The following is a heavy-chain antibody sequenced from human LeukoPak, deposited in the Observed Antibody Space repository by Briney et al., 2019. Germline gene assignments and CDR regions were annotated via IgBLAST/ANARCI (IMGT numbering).Heavy chain of an antibody. CDR2: IYYSGST. V-gene: IGHV4-30-4*08. J-gene: IGHJ6*03. Sequence: SQTLSLTCTVSGGSISSGDYYWSWIRQPPGKGLEWIGYIYYSGSTYYNPSLKSRVTISVDTSKNQFSLKLSSVTAADTAVYHCARGGGYYDILTGYSPNYYYYMDVWGKGTTVTVSS. D-gene: IGHD3-9*01. CDR3: ARGGGYYDILTGYSPNYYYYMDV. CDR1: GGSISSGDYY.